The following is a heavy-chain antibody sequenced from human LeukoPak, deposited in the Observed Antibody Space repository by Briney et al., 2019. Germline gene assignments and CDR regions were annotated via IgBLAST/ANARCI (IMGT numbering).Heavy chain of an antibody. CDR3: ARQSRGYYGNWFDP. Sequence: SETLSLTCTVSGGSINSYYWSWIRQPPGKGLEWIGYIHYSESTNYNPSLKSRVTISLDTSKHQFSLKLTSVTAADTAVYYCARQSRGYYGNWFDPWGQGTLVTVSS. CDR2: IHYSEST. V-gene: IGHV4-59*08. D-gene: IGHD3-22*01. CDR1: GGSINSYY. J-gene: IGHJ5*02.